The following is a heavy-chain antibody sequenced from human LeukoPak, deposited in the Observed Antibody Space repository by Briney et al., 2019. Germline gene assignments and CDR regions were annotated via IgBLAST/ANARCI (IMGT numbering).Heavy chain of an antibody. D-gene: IGHD6-19*01. CDR3: ARDRYSSGWSTYYYYYGMDV. Sequence: ASVKVSCKASGYTFTGYYMHWVRQAPGQGLEWMGWINPNSGGTNYAQKFQGRVTMTRDTSISTAYMELSRLRSDDTAVYHCARDRYSSGWSTYYYYYGMDVWGQGTTVTVSS. V-gene: IGHV1-2*02. CDR2: INPNSGGT. J-gene: IGHJ6*02. CDR1: GYTFTGYY.